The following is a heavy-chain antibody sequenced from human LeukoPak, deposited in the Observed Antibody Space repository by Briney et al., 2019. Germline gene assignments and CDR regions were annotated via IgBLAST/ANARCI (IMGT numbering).Heavy chain of an antibody. Sequence: GGSLRLSCAASGFTFSSYSMNWVRQAPGKGLEWVSSISSSSTYIYYADSVKGRFTISRDNAKNSLYLQINSLRADDTAVYYCARDHRYCSGGSCYWESYYYYYMDAWGKGTTVTVSS. V-gene: IGHV3-21*01. CDR3: ARDHRYCSGGSCYWESYYYYYMDA. J-gene: IGHJ6*03. D-gene: IGHD2-15*01. CDR2: ISSSSTYI. CDR1: GFTFSSYS.